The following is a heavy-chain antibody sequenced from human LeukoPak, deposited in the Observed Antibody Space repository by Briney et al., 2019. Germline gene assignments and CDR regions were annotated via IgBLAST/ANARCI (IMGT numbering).Heavy chain of an antibody. CDR1: GYTFSSHG. CDR3: AKVTVCYGCDFDY. Sequence: PGGSLRLSCAASGYTFSSHGMTWVRQAPGKGLEWVSTINGAGDNTNYAETVKGRFTISRDNSKNTVYLQMNSLRAEDTAIYYCAKVTVCYGCDFDYWGQGTLVTVSS. D-gene: IGHD3-16*01. V-gene: IGHV3-23*01. J-gene: IGHJ4*02. CDR2: INGAGDNT.